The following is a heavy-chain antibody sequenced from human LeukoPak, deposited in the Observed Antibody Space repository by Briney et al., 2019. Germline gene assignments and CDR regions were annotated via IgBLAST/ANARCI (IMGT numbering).Heavy chain of an antibody. CDR3: ARTFADCSSTSCYFGLWFDP. CDR2: TYYRSMWYN. V-gene: IGHV6-1*01. Sequence: SQTLSLTCAISGDSVSSNSAAWNWIRQSPSRGLEWLGRTYYRSMWYNDYAVSVKGRITINPDTSKNQFSLQLNSVTPEDTAVYYCARTFADCSSTSCYFGLWFDPWGQGTLVTVSS. D-gene: IGHD2-2*01. J-gene: IGHJ5*02. CDR1: GDSVSSNSAA.